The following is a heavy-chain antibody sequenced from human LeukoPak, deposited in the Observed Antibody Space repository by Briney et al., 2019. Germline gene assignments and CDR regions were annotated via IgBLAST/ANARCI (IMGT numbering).Heavy chain of an antibody. Sequence: GGSLRLSCAASGFTFSSYAMSWVRQAPGKGLEWVSAISGSGGSTYYADSVKGRFTISRDNSKNTLYLQMNSLRAEDTAVYYCARTYYYDSSGYYYPQVVMYMDVWGKGTTVTVSS. V-gene: IGHV3-23*01. J-gene: IGHJ6*03. CDR2: ISGSGGST. CDR1: GFTFSSYA. D-gene: IGHD3-22*01. CDR3: ARTYYYDSSGYYYPQVVMYMDV.